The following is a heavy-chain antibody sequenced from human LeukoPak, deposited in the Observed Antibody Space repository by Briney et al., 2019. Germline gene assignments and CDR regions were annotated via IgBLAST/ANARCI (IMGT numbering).Heavy chain of an antibody. CDR2: ISSSSSYI. V-gene: IGHV3-21*01. J-gene: IGHJ4*02. D-gene: IGHD3-22*01. Sequence: GGSLRLSCAAAGFTFSSYSMNWVRQAPGKGLEWVSSISSSSSYIYYADSVKGRFTISRDNAKNSLYLQMNRLRAEDTAVYYCARGTYYYDSSGYYSYYFDYWGQGTLVTVSS. CDR3: ARGTYYYDSSGYYSYYFDY. CDR1: GFTFSSYS.